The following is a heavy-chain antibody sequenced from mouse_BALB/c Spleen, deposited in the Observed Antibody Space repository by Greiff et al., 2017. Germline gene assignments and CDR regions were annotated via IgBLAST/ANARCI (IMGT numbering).Heavy chain of an antibody. D-gene: IGHD1-2*01. J-gene: IGHJ3*01. CDR3: ARERSLLRFAY. V-gene: IGHV2-9*02. CDR2: IWAGGST. CDR1: GFSLTSYG. Sequence: VQGVESGPGLVAPSQSLSITCTVSGFSLTSYGVHWVRQPPGKGLEWLGVIWAGGSTNYNSALMSRLSISKDNSKSQVFLKMNSLQTDDTAMYYCARERSLLRFAYWGQGTLVTVSA.